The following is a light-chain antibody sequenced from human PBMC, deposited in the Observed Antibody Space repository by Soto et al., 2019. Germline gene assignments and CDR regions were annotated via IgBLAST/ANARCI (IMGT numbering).Light chain of an antibody. J-gene: IGKJ1*01. CDR3: HQYNTLLWT. CDR2: GAS. Sequence: EVVMTQSPATLSVSPGERATLSCRASQSVNADLAWYQQKPGQAPRLLIHGASNRATGIPARFSGNGFGTEFSLNVDSLHSEEYAVYDCHQYNTLLWTFRQGSKLEIK. CDR1: QSVNAD. V-gene: IGKV3-15*01.